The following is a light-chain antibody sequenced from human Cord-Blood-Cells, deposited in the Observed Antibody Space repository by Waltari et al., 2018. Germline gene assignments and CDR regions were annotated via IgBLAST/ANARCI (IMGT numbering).Light chain of an antibody. CDR2: AAS. CDR3: QQSYSTPIT. J-gene: IGKJ5*01. V-gene: IGKV1-39*01. Sequence: DIQMTQSPSSLSASVGDRVTITCRASQSISSYLNWYQQKPGKDPKLLIYAASSLQSGVRSRFIGSGSGTDFTLTISSLQPEDFATYYCQQSYSTPITFGQGTRLEIK. CDR1: QSISSY.